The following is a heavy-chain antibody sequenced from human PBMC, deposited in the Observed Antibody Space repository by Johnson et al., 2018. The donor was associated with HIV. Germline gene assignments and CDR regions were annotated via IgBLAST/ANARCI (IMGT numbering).Heavy chain of an antibody. J-gene: IGHJ3*02. D-gene: IGHD3-3*01. CDR3: AKAQNTILGVVIDAFDM. CDR2: INWNGGST. Sequence: VQLVESGGGVVPPGGSLRLSCAASGFTFDDYGMTWVRQVPGKGLEWVSGINWNGGSTGYADSVKGRFTLSRDNSKNTLFLRMDRLRVEDTATYYCAKAQNTILGVVIDAFDMWGQGTMVTVSS. CDR1: GFTFDDYG. V-gene: IGHV3-20*04.